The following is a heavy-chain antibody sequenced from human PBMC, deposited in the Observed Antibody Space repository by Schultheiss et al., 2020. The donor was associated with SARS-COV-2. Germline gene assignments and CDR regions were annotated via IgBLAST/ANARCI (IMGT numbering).Heavy chain of an antibody. V-gene: IGHV4-30-2*01. D-gene: IGHD1-7*01. Sequence: SETLSLTCAVSGGSISSGGYSWSWIRQPPGKGLEWIGYIYHSGSTYYNPSLKSRVTISVDRSKNQFSLKLSSVTAADTAVYYCARGLWNYPTFDYWGQGTLVTVSS. CDR2: IYHSGST. CDR3: ARGLWNYPTFDY. J-gene: IGHJ4*02. CDR1: GGSISSGGYS.